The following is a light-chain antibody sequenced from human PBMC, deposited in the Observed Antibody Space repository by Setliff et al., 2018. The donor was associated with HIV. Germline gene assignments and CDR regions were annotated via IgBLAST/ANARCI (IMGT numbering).Light chain of an antibody. J-gene: IGLJ1*01. CDR3: SSYTSSSTLV. Sequence: ALAQPASVSGSPGQSITISCTGTSSDIGGYNYVSWYQQHPGKAPKLMIYDVSNRPSGVSNRFSGSKSGNTASLTISGLQAEAEADYYCSSYTSSSTLVFGTGTKVTVL. CDR2: DVS. V-gene: IGLV2-14*03. CDR1: SSDIGGYNY.